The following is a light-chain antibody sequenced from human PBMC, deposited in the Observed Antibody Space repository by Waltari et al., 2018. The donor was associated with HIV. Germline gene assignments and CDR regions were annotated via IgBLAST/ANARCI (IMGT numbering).Light chain of an antibody. CDR2: AAS. J-gene: IGKJ3*01. V-gene: IGKV1-39*01. Sequence: DIQMTQSPSSLSASLGDRVTITCRASQSITNYLNWYQHKPGKAPKFLIYAASTLQSGVPSRFSGGGSGTDFTLTISSLQPEDFATYYCQQSYSFPITFGPGTKVDIK. CDR3: QQSYSFPIT. CDR1: QSITNY.